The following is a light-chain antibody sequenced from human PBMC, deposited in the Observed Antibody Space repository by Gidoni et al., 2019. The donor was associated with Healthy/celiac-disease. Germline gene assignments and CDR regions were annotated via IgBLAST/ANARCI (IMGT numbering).Light chain of an antibody. Sequence: EIVITQSPATLSVSPGESATLSCRASQSVSSNLAWYQQKPGQAPRLLIYGASTRATGSPARFRGSGSGTEFTLNISSLQSEDYAVYYCQQYNNWPSWTFGQGTKVEIK. J-gene: IGKJ1*01. V-gene: IGKV3-15*01. CDR3: QQYNNWPSWT. CDR2: GAS. CDR1: QSVSSN.